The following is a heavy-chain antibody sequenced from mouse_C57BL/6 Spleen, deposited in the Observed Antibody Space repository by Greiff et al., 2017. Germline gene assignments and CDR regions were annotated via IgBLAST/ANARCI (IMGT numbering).Heavy chain of an antibody. J-gene: IGHJ4*01. V-gene: IGHV7-3*01. CDR3: ARLEIYDGYYAAMDY. CDR2: IRNKANGYTT. Sequence: EVMLVESGGGLVQPGGSLSLSCAASGFTFTDYYMSWVRQPPGKALEWLGFIRNKANGYTTEYSASVKGRFTISRDNSQSILYLQMNALRADDSATYYCARLEIYDGYYAAMDYWGQGTSVTVSS. CDR1: GFTFTDYY. D-gene: IGHD2-3*01.